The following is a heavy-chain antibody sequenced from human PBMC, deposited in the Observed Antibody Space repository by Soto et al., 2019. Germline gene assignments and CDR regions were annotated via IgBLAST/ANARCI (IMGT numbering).Heavy chain of an antibody. Sequence: QVQLVESGGGVVQPGRSLRLSCAASGFPFSSYGMHWVRQAPGKGLDWVALISYDGSNKYYADSVKGRFTISRDNSKHTLYLQMSSLSVEDTAVYYCAGGQYYFDYCGQGTLVSVSS. CDR3: AGGQYYFDY. J-gene: IGHJ4*02. V-gene: IGHV3-30*03. CDR2: ISYDGSNK. D-gene: IGHD2-15*01. CDR1: GFPFSSYG.